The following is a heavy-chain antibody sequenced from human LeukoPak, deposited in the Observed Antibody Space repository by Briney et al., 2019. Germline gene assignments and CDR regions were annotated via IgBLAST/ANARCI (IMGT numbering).Heavy chain of an antibody. V-gene: IGHV3-30*18. CDR2: ISYDGSNK. D-gene: IGHD6-13*01. Sequence: GRSLRLSCAASGFTFSSYGMHWVRQAPGKGLEWVAVISYDGSNKYYADSVKGRFTISRDNSKNTLYLQMNSLRAEDTAVYYCAKDPRDYSSSWYFVSWGQGTLVTVSS. CDR1: GFTFSSYG. J-gene: IGHJ5*02. CDR3: AKDPRDYSSSWYFVS.